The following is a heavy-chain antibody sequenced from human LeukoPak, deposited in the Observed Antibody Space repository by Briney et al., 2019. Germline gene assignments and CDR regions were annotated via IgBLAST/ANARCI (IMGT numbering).Heavy chain of an antibody. CDR2: LFNTGNT. CDR3: ASRPADTTWYGVFDY. Sequence: SETLSLTCSVSGGSINSHYWSWIRQPPGKRLEWIGYLFNTGNTNYNPSLASRVTMSVDTSRAQFFLRLSPVPAADTAIYYCASRPADTTWYGVFDYWSQGTLVTVSS. D-gene: IGHD3-10*01. J-gene: IGHJ4*02. V-gene: IGHV4-59*11. CDR1: GGSINSHY.